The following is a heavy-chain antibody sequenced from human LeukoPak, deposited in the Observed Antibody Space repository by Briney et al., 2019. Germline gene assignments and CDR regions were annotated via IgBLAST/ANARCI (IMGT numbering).Heavy chain of an antibody. Sequence: SQTLSLTCAISGDSVSSKSSAWDWIRQSPSRGLEWLGRIYFRSRWKDDYALAVKSPVTITPDTSKNQCSLQLNSLPPEDTAVYYCARTTGHFDYWGQGTLVTVSS. D-gene: IGHD2-8*02. J-gene: IGHJ4*02. CDR3: ARTTGHFDY. CDR1: GDSVSSKSSA. CDR2: IYFRSRWKD. V-gene: IGHV6-1*01.